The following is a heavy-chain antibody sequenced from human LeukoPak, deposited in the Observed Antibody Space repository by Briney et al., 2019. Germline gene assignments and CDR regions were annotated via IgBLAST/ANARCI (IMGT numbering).Heavy chain of an antibody. Sequence: SETLSLTCTVSDDSISDYYRGWIRQPPGKGLEWIGYFYNSGRSTYNPTLKSRVTISADTSKNHFSLKLNSVTTADTAVYYCTRGAGWLIDYWGQGILVTVSS. CDR1: DDSISDYY. V-gene: IGHV4-59*01. CDR3: TRGAGWLIDY. CDR2: FYNSGRS. J-gene: IGHJ4*02. D-gene: IGHD3-16*01.